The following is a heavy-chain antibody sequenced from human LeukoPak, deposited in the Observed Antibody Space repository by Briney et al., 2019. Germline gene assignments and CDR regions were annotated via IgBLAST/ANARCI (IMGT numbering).Heavy chain of an antibody. J-gene: IGHJ5*02. CDR3: ARMGIVVVAATPSLFDP. CDR1: GYSISSGYY. CDR2: IYHGGST. D-gene: IGHD2-15*01. Sequence: PSETLSLTCAVSGYSISSGYYWGWIRQPPGKGLEWIGSIYHGGSTYYNPSLKSRVTISVDTSKNQFSLKLSSVTAADTAVYYCARMGIVVVAATPSLFDPWGQGTLVTVSS. V-gene: IGHV4-38-2*01.